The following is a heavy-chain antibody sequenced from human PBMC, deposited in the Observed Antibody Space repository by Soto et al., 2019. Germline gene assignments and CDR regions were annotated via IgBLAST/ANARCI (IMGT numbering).Heavy chain of an antibody. CDR1: GFTFGRYG. CDR2: IWYDGSNK. V-gene: IGHV3-33*08. CDR3: ARGGIAVATNGLDY. Sequence: GGSLRLSCVGSGFTFGRYGLHWVRQTPGKGLEWVAVIWYDGSNKYYADSVKGRFTISRDNSKNTLYLQMNSLRAEDTAVYYCARGGIAVATNGLDYWGQGTLVTVSS. J-gene: IGHJ4*02. D-gene: IGHD6-19*01.